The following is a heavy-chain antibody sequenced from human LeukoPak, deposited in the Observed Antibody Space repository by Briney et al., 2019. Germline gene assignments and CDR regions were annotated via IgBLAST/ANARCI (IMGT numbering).Heavy chain of an antibody. Sequence: PERSLKLSCAASGFTFSHYGMHWVRQAPGKGLEWVAVIWNDGSNNYYADSVKGRFTISRDNAKNSLYLQMNSLRAEDTAVYYCATTPGIAVSDYWGQGTLVTVSS. CDR2: IWNDGSNN. J-gene: IGHJ4*02. CDR3: ATTPGIAVSDY. V-gene: IGHV3-33*03. D-gene: IGHD6-19*01. CDR1: GFTFSHYG.